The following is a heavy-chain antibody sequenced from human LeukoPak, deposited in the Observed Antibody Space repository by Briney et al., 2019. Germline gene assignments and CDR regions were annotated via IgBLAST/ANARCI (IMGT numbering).Heavy chain of an antibody. CDR1: GASFNTDDQY. D-gene: IGHD3-22*01. CDR3: SRGLDSRKLGY. V-gene: IGHV4-31*03. CDR2: IHPSGML. J-gene: IGHJ4*02. Sequence: PSQTLSLTCTVSGASFNTDDQYWNWIRQRPGEGLEWIGSIHPSGMLYNNPSLESRVTMSRDTSKNQFSLNLTSVTAADTAVYFCSRGLDSRKLGYWGQGILVTVSS.